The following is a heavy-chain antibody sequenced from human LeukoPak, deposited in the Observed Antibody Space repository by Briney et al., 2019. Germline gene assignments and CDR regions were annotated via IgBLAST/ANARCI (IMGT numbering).Heavy chain of an antibody. CDR1: GYTFTSYD. J-gene: IGHJ6*02. Sequence: ASVKVSCKASGYTFTSYDINWVRQATGQGLEWMGWMNPNSGNTGYAQKFQGRVTMTRNTSISTAYMELSSLRSEDTAVYYCARVRYCSRTSCYWYYYYYYGMDVWGQGTTVTVSS. D-gene: IGHD2-2*01. V-gene: IGHV1-8*01. CDR2: MNPNSGNT. CDR3: ARVRYCSRTSCYWYYYYYYGMDV.